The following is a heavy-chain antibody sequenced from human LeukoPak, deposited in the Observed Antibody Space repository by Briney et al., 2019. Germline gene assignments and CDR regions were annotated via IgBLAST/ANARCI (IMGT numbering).Heavy chain of an antibody. D-gene: IGHD6-13*01. Sequence: GGSLRLSCAASGFTFSSYAMSWVRQAPGKGLEWVSAISGSGGSTYYADSVKGRFTISRDNSKNTLYLQMSSLRAEDTAVYYCAKDPVAATGTGKISWFDPWGQGTLVTVSS. V-gene: IGHV3-23*01. CDR1: GFTFSSYA. J-gene: IGHJ5*02. CDR2: ISGSGGST. CDR3: AKDPVAATGTGKISWFDP.